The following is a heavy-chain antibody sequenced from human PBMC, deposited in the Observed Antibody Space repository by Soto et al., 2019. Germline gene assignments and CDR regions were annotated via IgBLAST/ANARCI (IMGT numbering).Heavy chain of an antibody. V-gene: IGHV1-46*01. CDR2: INPSGGST. Sequence: ASLKVSCKASGYTFTSYYMHWVRQAPVQRLEWMGIINPSGGSTSYAQKFQGRVTMTRDTSTSTVYMELSSLRSEDTAVYYCARETIRWLTRSNGMDVWGQGTTVTVSS. D-gene: IGHD4-17*01. J-gene: IGHJ6*02. CDR1: GYTFTSYY. CDR3: ARETIRWLTRSNGMDV.